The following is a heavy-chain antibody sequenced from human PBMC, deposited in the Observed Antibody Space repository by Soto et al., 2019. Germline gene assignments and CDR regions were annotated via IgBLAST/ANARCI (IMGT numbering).Heavy chain of an antibody. CDR2: IDPSDSYT. J-gene: IGHJ6*02. D-gene: IGHD3-3*01. CDR3: ARQRITMLVLDV. Sequence: ASLKISCKGSGYSFTSYWISWVRQMPGKGLEWMGRIDPSDSYTNYSPSFQGHVTISADKSISTAYLQWSSLKASDTAMYYCARQRITMLVLDVWGQGTTVTASS. V-gene: IGHV5-10-1*01. CDR1: GYSFTSYW.